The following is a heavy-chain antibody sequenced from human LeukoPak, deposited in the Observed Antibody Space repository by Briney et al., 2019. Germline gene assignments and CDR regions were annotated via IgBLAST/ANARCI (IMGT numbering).Heavy chain of an antibody. CDR2: ISYDGSNK. V-gene: IGHV3-30*03. J-gene: IGHJ6*02. D-gene: IGHD3-10*01. CDR1: GFTFSSYG. CDR3: ARDRRAYYGYGMDV. Sequence: SGRSLRLSCAASGFTFSSYGMHWVRQAPGKGLEWVAVISYDGSNKYYADSVKGRFTISRDKSRNTLYLQMNSLRVEDTAVYYCARDRRAYYGYGMDVWGQGTTVTVSS.